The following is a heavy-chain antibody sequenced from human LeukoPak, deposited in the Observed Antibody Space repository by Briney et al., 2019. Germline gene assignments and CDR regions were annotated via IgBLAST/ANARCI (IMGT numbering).Heavy chain of an antibody. J-gene: IGHJ6*03. CDR2: IIPIFGTA. CDR1: GGTFSSYA. CDR3: ARGPGYCSSTSCYNYYYYYYMDV. D-gene: IGHD2-2*02. Sequence: SSVKVSCKASGGTFSSYAISWVRHAPRQGLEWMGGIIPIFGTANYAQKFQGRVTITADESTSTAYMELSSLRTEDTAVYYCARGPGYCSSTSCYNYYYYYYMDVWGKGTTVTVSS. V-gene: IGHV1-69*01.